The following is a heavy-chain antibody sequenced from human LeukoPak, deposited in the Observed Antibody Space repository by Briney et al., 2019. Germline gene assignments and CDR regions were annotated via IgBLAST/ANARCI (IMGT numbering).Heavy chain of an antibody. J-gene: IGHJ4*02. CDR1: GFTFDDYG. V-gene: IGHV3-20*01. D-gene: IGHD6-13*01. CDR2: INWNGGGT. CDR3: ARGVSGIAAAGPPDY. Sequence: PGGSLRLSCAASGFTFDDYGMSWVRQAPGKGLEWVSGINWNGGGTGYADSVKGRFTISRDNAKNSLYLQMNSLRAEDTALYHCARGVSGIAAAGPPDYWGQGTLVTVSS.